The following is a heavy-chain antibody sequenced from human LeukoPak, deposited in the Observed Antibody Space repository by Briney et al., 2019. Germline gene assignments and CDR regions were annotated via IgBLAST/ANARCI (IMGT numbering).Heavy chain of an antibody. CDR2: IYTSGST. V-gene: IGHV4-61*02. J-gene: IGHJ5*02. CDR3: ARDLGYGNWFDP. CDR1: GGSISSGSYY. D-gene: IGHD5-12*01. Sequence: SETLSLTCTVSGGSISSGSYYWSWIRQPAGKGLEWIGRIYTSGSTNYNPSLKSRVTISVDASKNQFSLKLSSVTAADTAVYYCARDLGYGNWFDPWGQGTLVTVSS.